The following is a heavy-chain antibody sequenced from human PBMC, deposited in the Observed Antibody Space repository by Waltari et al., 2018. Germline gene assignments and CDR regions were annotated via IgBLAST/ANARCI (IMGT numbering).Heavy chain of an antibody. J-gene: IGHJ5*02. D-gene: IGHD3-16*02. V-gene: IGHV4-34*01. CDR2: INHSGST. CDR1: GGSFSGYY. CDR3: ARGADYVWGSYRYTGWFDP. Sequence: QVQLQQWGAGLLTPSETLSLTCAVYGGSFSGYYWSWLRKPPGKGLEWIGEINHSGSTNYNPSLKSRVTISVDTSKNHFSLKLSSVTAADTAVYYCARGADYVWGSYRYTGWFDPWGQGTLVTVSS.